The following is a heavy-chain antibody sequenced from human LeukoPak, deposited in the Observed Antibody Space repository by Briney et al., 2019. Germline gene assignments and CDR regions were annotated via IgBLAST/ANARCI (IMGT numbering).Heavy chain of an antibody. D-gene: IGHD6-13*01. CDR3: ARGHSEGYFDWFDP. CDR2: IKQDGSEK. CDR1: GFTFSSYW. V-gene: IGHV3-7*01. J-gene: IGHJ5*02. Sequence: PGGSLRLSCAASGFTFSSYWMSWVRQAPGKGLEWVANIKQDGSEKYYVDSVKGRFTISRDNAKNSLYLQMNSLRAEDTAVYYCARGHSEGYFDWFDPWGQGTLVTVSS.